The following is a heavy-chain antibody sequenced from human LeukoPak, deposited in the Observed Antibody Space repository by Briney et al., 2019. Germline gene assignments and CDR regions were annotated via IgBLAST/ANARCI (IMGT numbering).Heavy chain of an antibody. Sequence: GGSLRLSCVASGFTFSSYWMHWVRQAPGKGLEWVSSLTGGSDNSEHADSVKGRFSISRDNSKNTLYLQMNSLTAEDTAVYYCVRGWQQLGSWGRGTLVTVSS. CDR2: LTGGSDNS. D-gene: IGHD1-1*01. J-gene: IGHJ5*02. V-gene: IGHV3-23*01. CDR3: VRGWQQLGS. CDR1: GFTFSSYW.